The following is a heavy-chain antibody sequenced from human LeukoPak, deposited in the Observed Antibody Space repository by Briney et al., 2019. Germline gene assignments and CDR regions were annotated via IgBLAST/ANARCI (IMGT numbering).Heavy chain of an antibody. D-gene: IGHD3-22*01. CDR1: GFTFSSYG. Sequence: PGGSLRLSCAASGFTFSSYGMHWVRQAPGKGLEWVAVISYDGSNKYYADSVKGRFTISRDNFKNTLYLQMNSLRAEDTAVYYCAKDLGYYYDSSGLGYAFDIWGQGTMVTVSS. J-gene: IGHJ3*02. V-gene: IGHV3-30*18. CDR3: AKDLGYYYDSSGLGYAFDI. CDR2: ISYDGSNK.